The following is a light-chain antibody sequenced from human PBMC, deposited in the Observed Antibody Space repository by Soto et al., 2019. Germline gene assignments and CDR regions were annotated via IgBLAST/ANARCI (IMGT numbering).Light chain of an antibody. CDR2: GAS. Sequence: EIVLTQSPGTLSLSPGERATLSCRASQSISASHLAWYQQKPGQAPRLLIYGASSRATGIPGRFSGSGSGTDFTLTISRLEPEDYALYYCQYYGSSPYTFGQGTKLEIK. V-gene: IGKV3-20*01. CDR3: QYYGSSPYT. J-gene: IGKJ2*01. CDR1: QSISASH.